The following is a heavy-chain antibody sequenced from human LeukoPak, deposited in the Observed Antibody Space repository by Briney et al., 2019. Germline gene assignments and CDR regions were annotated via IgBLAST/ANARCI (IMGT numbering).Heavy chain of an antibody. Sequence: GGSLRLSCAASGLTFSYYGIHWVRQAPGKGLEWVAVISYDGLNKNYADSVKGRFTFSRENSKNTLYLQMNSLRVEDTAVYYCAKGVRSGYDRLDFWGQGTLVTVSS. J-gene: IGHJ4*02. CDR3: AKGVRSGYDRLDF. V-gene: IGHV3-30*18. CDR1: GLTFSYYG. D-gene: IGHD5-12*01. CDR2: ISYDGLNK.